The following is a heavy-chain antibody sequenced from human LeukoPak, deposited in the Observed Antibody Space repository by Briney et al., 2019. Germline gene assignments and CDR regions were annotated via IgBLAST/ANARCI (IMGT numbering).Heavy chain of an antibody. CDR1: GYTLTELS. J-gene: IGHJ4*02. Sequence: GASVKVSCKVSGYTLTELSMHWVRQGPGKGLEWMGGFDPEDGETIYAQKFQGRVTMTEDTSTDTAYMGLSSLRSEDTAVYYCATGGSSWYPNFDYWGQGTLVTVSS. CDR2: FDPEDGET. V-gene: IGHV1-24*01. CDR3: ATGGSSWYPNFDY. D-gene: IGHD6-13*01.